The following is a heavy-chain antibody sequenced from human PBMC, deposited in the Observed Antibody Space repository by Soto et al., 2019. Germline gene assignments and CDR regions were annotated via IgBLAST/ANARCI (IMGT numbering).Heavy chain of an antibody. Sequence: ASVKVSCKASGYTFSTYGISWVRQAPGQGLEWMGWISAYNGDTETNYAQKFQGRVTMTTDTSTSAAYMELRNLRSDDTAVYYSAREAAVMAAAGPDYWGQGTLVPVSS. CDR3: AREAAVMAAAGPDY. J-gene: IGHJ4*02. V-gene: IGHV1-18*01. CDR1: GYTFSTYG. CDR2: ISAYNGDTET. D-gene: IGHD6-13*01.